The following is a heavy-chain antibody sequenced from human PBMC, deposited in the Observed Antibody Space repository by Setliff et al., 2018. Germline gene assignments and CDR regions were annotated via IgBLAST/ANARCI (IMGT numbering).Heavy chain of an antibody. V-gene: IGHV1-18*01. Sequence: ASVKVSCKASGYTFTSYGISWVRQAPGQGLEWMGWISAYNGNTNYAQKLQGRVTMTTDTSTSTAYMGLRSLRSDDTAVYYCAGPGVPAAMFSGMDVWGQGTTVTVSS. J-gene: IGHJ6*02. CDR1: GYTFTSYG. CDR3: AGPGVPAAMFSGMDV. CDR2: ISAYNGNT. D-gene: IGHD2-2*01.